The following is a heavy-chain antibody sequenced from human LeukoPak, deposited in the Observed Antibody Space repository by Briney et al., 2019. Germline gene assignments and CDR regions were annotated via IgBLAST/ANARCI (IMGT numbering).Heavy chain of an antibody. J-gene: IGHJ4*02. V-gene: IGHV3-21*01. Sequence: KPGGSLRLSCAASGFTFSSYSMNWVRQAPGKGLEWVSSISSSSSYIYYADSVKGRFTISRDNAKNSLYLQMNSLRAEDTAVYYCARGGTTVTNEVDYWGQGTLVTVSS. CDR2: ISSSSSYI. CDR3: ARGGTTVTNEVDY. D-gene: IGHD4-17*01. CDR1: GFTFSSYS.